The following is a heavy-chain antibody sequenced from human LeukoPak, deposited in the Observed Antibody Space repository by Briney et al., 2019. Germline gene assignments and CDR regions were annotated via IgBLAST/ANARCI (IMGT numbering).Heavy chain of an antibody. D-gene: IGHD6-13*01. V-gene: IGHV1-8*01. Sequence: ASVKVSCKASGYTFTSYDINWVRQATGQGLEWMGWMNPNSGNTGYAQKFQGRVTMTRNTSISTAYMELSSPRSEDTAVYYCARGGSPQLGIYYYYYMDVWGKGTTVTVSS. J-gene: IGHJ6*03. CDR2: MNPNSGNT. CDR3: ARGGSPQLGIYYYYYMDV. CDR1: GYTFTSYD.